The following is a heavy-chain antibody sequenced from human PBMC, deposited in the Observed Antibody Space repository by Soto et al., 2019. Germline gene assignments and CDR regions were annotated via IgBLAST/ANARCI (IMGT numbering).Heavy chain of an antibody. D-gene: IGHD5-18*01. J-gene: IGHJ6*03. CDR2: IIPILGIA. V-gene: IGHV1-69*02. CDR1: GGTFSSYT. CDR3: ARGLFYSHYMDV. Sequence: SVKVSCKASGGTFSSYTISWVRQAPGQGLEWMGRIIPILGIANYAQKFQGRVTITADKSTSTAYMELSSLRSEDTAVYYCARGLFYSHYMDVWGKGTTVTVSS.